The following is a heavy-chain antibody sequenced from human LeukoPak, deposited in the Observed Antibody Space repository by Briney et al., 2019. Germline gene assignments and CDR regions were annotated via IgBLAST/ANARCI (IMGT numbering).Heavy chain of an antibody. Sequence: SETLSLTCAVYGGSFSGYYWSWIRQPPGKGLEWIGEINHSGSTNYNPSLKSRVTISVDTSKNQFSLKLSSVTAADTAVYYCARGRSGINRLHYYYYYYMDVWGKGTTVTVSS. V-gene: IGHV4-34*01. CDR3: ARGRSGINRLHYYYYYYMDV. CDR2: INHSGST. D-gene: IGHD1-26*01. CDR1: GGSFSGYY. J-gene: IGHJ6*03.